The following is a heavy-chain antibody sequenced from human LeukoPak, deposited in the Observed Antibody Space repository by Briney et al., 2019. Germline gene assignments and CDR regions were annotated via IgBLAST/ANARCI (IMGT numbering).Heavy chain of an antibody. D-gene: IGHD3-10*01. CDR2: INHSGST. CDR1: GGSFSGYY. V-gene: IGHV4-34*01. J-gene: IGHJ3*02. CDR3: ARPADFGAFDI. Sequence: SETLSLTCAVYGGSFSGYYWSWIRQPPGKGLEWIGEINHSGSTNYNPSLKSRVTISVDTSKNQFSLKLSSVTAADTAVYYCARPADFGAFDIWGQGTMVTVSS.